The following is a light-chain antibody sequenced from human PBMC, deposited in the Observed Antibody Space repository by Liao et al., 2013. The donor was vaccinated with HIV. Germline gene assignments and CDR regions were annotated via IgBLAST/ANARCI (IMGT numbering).Light chain of an antibody. CDR1: NIGSKS. V-gene: IGLV3-21*01. CDR3: QAWDSSTVWV. J-gene: IGLJ3*02. Sequence: SYELTQPPSVSVAPGKTARITCGGNNIGSKSVHWYQQKPGQAPVLVIYYDSKRPSGIPERFSGSNSGNTATLTISGTQAMDEADYYCQAWDSSTVWVFGGGTKLTVL. CDR2: YDS.